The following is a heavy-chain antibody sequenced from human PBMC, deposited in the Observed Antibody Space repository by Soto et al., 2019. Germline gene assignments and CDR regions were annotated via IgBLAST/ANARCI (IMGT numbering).Heavy chain of an antibody. V-gene: IGHV1-18*04. Sequence: QLQLVQSGTELKKPGASVKVSCKASGYTFTNYGITWVRQAPGQGLEWMGWINADYGNTNYEQKFQGRVTMTTDTSTNTAYMELRSLGSDDPAVYYCARKSLSNFNWFDPWGQGTLVTVSS. CDR3: ARKSLSNFNWFDP. D-gene: IGHD4-4*01. J-gene: IGHJ5*02. CDR2: INADYGNT. CDR1: GYTFTNYG.